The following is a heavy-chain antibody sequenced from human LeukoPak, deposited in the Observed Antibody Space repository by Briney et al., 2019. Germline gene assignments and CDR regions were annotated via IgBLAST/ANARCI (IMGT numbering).Heavy chain of an antibody. CDR1: GDSINSLDL. Sequence: PSETLSLTCTVSGDSINSLDLWSWVRQPPGKGLEWIGEMYLSGTTHSNPSVKSRVTISIDKSKNQFFLNLSSVTAADTAVYYCARETRWGYSGYDPFDYWGQGTLVTVSS. V-gene: IGHV4-4*02. CDR3: ARETRWGYSGYDPFDY. J-gene: IGHJ4*02. CDR2: MYLSGTT. D-gene: IGHD5-12*01.